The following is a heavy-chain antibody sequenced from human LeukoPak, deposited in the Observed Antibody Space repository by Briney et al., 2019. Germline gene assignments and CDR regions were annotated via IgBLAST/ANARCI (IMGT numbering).Heavy chain of an antibody. CDR3: ARYGGNSGIVNAFDI. V-gene: IGHV3-53*01. Sequence: GGSLRLSCVASGFTVNSNYMSWVRQAPGKGLEWVSIIYSGGNTYYADSVKGRFTISRDNPKNTVYLQMNNLRAEDTAVYYCARYGGNSGIVNAFDIWGQGTMVTVSS. CDR2: IYSGGNT. J-gene: IGHJ3*02. D-gene: IGHD4-23*01. CDR1: GFTVNSNY.